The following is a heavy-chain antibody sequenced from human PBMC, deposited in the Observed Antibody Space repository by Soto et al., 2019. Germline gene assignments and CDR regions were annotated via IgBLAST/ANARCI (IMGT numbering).Heavy chain of an antibody. CDR3: ARHLYYYDSSGYYYVHYYYGMDV. V-gene: IGHV4-59*08. CDR1: GGSISSYY. CDR2: IYYSGST. D-gene: IGHD3-22*01. J-gene: IGHJ6*02. Sequence: QVQLQESGPGLVKPSETLSLTCTVSGGSISSYYWSWIRQPPGKGLEWIGYIYYSGSTNYNPSLKSRVTISVDTSKNQFSLKLSSVTAADMAVYYCARHLYYYDSSGYYYVHYYYGMDVWGQGTTVTVSS.